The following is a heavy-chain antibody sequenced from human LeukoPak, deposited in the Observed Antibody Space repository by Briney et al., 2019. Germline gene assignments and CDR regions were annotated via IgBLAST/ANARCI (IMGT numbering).Heavy chain of an antibody. V-gene: IGHV1-2*02. CDR1: GYTFTDYY. CDR3: ARGSALQGARFPFAY. D-gene: IGHD1-26*01. CDR2: INPNSGDT. Sequence: ASVKVSCKASGYTFTDYYMHWVRQAPGQRREGMGWINPNSGDTKYAQNFQDRVTMTRDTSISTAYVELSGLTSDDTALYYCARGSALQGARFPFAYWGQGTLVTVSS. J-gene: IGHJ4*02.